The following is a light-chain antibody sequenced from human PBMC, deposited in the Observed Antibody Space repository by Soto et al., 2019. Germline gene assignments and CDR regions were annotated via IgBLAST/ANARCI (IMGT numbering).Light chain of an antibody. Sequence: EIVTTQSPASLSVSPGERATLSCRASQSISSHLVWYQQKPGQAPRLVIYAASIRATGIPARFSGSGSGTEFTLTINGLQSEDFAVYYCQQYNDWPAGTFGQGTKV. J-gene: IGKJ1*01. CDR1: QSISSH. CDR3: QQYNDWPAGT. V-gene: IGKV3D-15*01. CDR2: AAS.